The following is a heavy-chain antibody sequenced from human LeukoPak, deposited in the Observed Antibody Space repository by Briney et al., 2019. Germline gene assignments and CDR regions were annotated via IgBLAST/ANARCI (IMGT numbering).Heavy chain of an antibody. CDR2: ISYDGSNK. D-gene: IGHD6-6*01. CDR1: GFTFSSYA. Sequence: GGSLRLSCAASGFTFSSYAMHWVRQAPGKGLEWVAVISYDGSNKYYADFVKGRFTISRDNSKNTLYLQMNSLRAEDTAVYYCARGNIAARDYYYYYMDVWGKGTTVTVSS. CDR3: ARGNIAARDYYYYYMDV. J-gene: IGHJ6*03. V-gene: IGHV3-30*04.